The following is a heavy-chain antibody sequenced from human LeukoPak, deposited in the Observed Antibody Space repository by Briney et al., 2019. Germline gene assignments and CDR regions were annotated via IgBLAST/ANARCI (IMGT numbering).Heavy chain of an antibody. D-gene: IGHD5-18*01. Sequence: GRSLRLSCAASGFTFSSYAMHWVRQAPGKGLEWVAVISYDGSNKYYADSVKGRFTISRDNSKNMLYLQMNSLRAEDTAVYYCARGWIQLWLDYWGQGTLVTVSS. CDR3: ARGWIQLWLDY. CDR2: ISYDGSNK. V-gene: IGHV3-30-3*01. CDR1: GFTFSSYA. J-gene: IGHJ4*02.